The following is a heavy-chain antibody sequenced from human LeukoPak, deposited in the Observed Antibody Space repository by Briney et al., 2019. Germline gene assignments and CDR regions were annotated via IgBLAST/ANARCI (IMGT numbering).Heavy chain of an antibody. CDR1: GFIFSNYA. CDR3: VKDQLSSSWYTAFDI. J-gene: IGHJ3*02. D-gene: IGHD2-2*02. CDR2: ISDSGGST. Sequence: GGSLRLSGVVSGFIFSNYAMTWVRQAPGKGLEWVSVISDSGGSTNYADSVKGRFIISRDNSKNTLYLQMSSLRAEDTAVYYCVKDQLSSSWYTAFDIWGQGTMVTVSS. V-gene: IGHV3-23*01.